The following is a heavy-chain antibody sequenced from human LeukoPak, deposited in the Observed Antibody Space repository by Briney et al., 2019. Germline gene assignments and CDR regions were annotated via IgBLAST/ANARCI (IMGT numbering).Heavy chain of an antibody. J-gene: IGHJ4*02. CDR3: AKAMSTDHYDSKGFYRVDFDS. D-gene: IGHD3-22*01. Sequence: GGSLRLSCAASGFTFSTYAMSWVRQAPGKGLEWVSALSNSGGGGTTYFADSVKGRFSISRDNSKSTLYLQLSSLTAEDTAVYYCAKAMSTDHYDSKGFYRVDFDSWGQGTLVTVSS. V-gene: IGHV3-23*01. CDR2: LSNSGGGGTT. CDR1: GFTFSTYA.